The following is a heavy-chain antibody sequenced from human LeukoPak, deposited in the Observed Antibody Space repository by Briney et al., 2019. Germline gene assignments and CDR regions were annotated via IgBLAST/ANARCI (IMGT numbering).Heavy chain of an antibody. D-gene: IGHD1-26*01. J-gene: IGHJ3*02. Sequence: GESLKISCKGSGYSFTSYWIGWVRQMPGKGLEWMGIIYPGDSDTRYSPSFQGQVTISADKSISTAYLQWSSLKASDTAMYYCARPVVGAYQHDAFDTWGQGTMVTVSS. CDR3: ARPVVGAYQHDAFDT. V-gene: IGHV5-51*01. CDR1: GYSFTSYW. CDR2: IYPGDSDT.